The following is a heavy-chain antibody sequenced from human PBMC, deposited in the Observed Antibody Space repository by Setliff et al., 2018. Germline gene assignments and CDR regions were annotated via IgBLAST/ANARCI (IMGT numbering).Heavy chain of an antibody. D-gene: IGHD2-15*01. CDR3: AKGCHAGCFWSDC. V-gene: IGHV3-23*03. J-gene: IGHJ4*02. Sequence: GGSLSLSCAASGFTFSSYGMIWVRQAPGKGLEWVSIIYSGGSSTYYGDSVKGRFTVSRDDSKNTLYLQMNSLRAEDTAVYYCAKGCHAGCFWSDCWGQGTLVTV. CDR1: GFTFSSYG. CDR2: IYSGGSST.